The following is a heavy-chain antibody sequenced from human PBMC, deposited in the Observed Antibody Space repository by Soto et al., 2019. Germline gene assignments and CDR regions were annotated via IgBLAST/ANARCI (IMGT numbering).Heavy chain of an antibody. D-gene: IGHD2-15*01. CDR2: IYYTGSS. CDR1: GGSVSSGNYY. CDR3: SSAVYCIGGSCSFDP. J-gene: IGHJ5*02. V-gene: IGHV4-61*01. Sequence: QVQLQESGPGLVKPSETLSLTCTVSGGSVSSGNYYWSWIRQPPGKGLEWIGFIYYTGSSSYNPSLNTRVTMALDKSNLLCSLKLISVTVADTAVYYCSSAVYCIGGSCSFDPWGQGTLVTVSS.